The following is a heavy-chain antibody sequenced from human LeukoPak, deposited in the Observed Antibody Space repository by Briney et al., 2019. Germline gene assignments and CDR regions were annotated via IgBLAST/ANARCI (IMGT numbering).Heavy chain of an antibody. CDR2: IRYDGSNK. CDR3: AKTHGTSWYGIFDS. D-gene: IGHD6-13*01. CDR1: GFTFSSYG. J-gene: IGHJ4*02. V-gene: IGHV3-30*02. Sequence: HPGGSLRLSCAASGFTFSSYGMHWVRQAPGKGLEWVAFIRYDGSNKYYADSVKGRFTISRDNSKNTLYLQMNSLRAEDTAVYYCAKTHGTSWYGIFDSWGQGTLVTVSS.